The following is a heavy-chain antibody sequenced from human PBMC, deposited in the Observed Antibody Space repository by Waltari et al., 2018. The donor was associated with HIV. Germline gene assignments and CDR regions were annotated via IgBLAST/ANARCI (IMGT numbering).Heavy chain of an antibody. CDR3: AKAMTTQDRGYYYYGMDV. Sequence: EVQLVESGGGLVKPGGSLRLSCAASGFTFSSYSMNWVRQAPGKGLEWVSSISSSSSYIYYADSVKGRFTISRDNAKNSLYLQMNSLRAEDTAVYYCAKAMTTQDRGYYYYGMDVWGQGTTVTVSS. V-gene: IGHV3-21*01. CDR1: GFTFSSYS. D-gene: IGHD4-4*01. J-gene: IGHJ6*02. CDR2: ISSSSSYI.